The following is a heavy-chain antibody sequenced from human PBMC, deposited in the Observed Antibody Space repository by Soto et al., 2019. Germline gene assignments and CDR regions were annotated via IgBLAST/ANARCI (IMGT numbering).Heavy chain of an antibody. CDR2: VHGGGST. Sequence: VQLVESGGGLIQPGGSLRLSCAASGFTVSNNHMTWVRQAAGKGLELVSFVHGGGSTSYADSVKGRFTISRDNSKNTLYLQMDSLRAEETAIYYCAGRLPTAASLDYWGRGTLVTVSS. CDR3: AGRLPTAASLDY. J-gene: IGHJ4*02. CDR1: GFTVSNNH. V-gene: IGHV3-53*01. D-gene: IGHD3-16*01.